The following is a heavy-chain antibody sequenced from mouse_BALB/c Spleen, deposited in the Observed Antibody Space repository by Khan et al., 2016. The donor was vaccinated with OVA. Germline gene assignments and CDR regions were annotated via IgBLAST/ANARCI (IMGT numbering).Heavy chain of an antibody. D-gene: IGHD1-1*02. CDR1: GYTFTNYG. CDR3: TSSQGSYLFAY. V-gene: IGHV9-3-1*01. CDR2: INTYTGEP. J-gene: IGHJ3*01. Sequence: QIQLVQSGPELKKPGETVKISCKASGYTFTNYGMNWVKQAPGKGLKWMGWINTYTGEPTYGDDFKGRFAFSLETSASTASLQIINLKNEDTATYFCTSSQGSYLFAYWGQGTLVTVSA.